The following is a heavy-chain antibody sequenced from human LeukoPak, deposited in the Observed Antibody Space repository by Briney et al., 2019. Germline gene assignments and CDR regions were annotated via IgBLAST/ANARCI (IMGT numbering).Heavy chain of an antibody. CDR1: GFTFDDYA. Sequence: GGSLRLSCAASGFTFDDYAMHWVRQAPGKGLEWVSGISWNSGSIGYADSVKGRFTISRDNAKNSLYLQMNSLRAEDTALYYCAKGDFDLRGRGTLVTVSS. CDR2: ISWNSGSI. J-gene: IGHJ2*01. CDR3: AKGDFDL. V-gene: IGHV3-9*01.